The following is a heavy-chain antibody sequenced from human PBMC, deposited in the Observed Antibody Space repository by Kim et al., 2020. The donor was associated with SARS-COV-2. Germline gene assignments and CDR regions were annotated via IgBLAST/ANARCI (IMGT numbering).Heavy chain of an antibody. CDR2: ISSSSSYI. Sequence: GGSLRLSCAASGFTFSSYSMNWVRQAPGKGLEWVSSISSSSSYIYYADSVKGRFTISRDNAKNSLYLQMNSLRAEDTAVYYCARGVAGYCSSTSCYRDYYYGMDVWGRGATVTVSS. CDR3: ARGVAGYCSSTSCYRDYYYGMDV. J-gene: IGHJ6*02. V-gene: IGHV3-21*01. CDR1: GFTFSSYS. D-gene: IGHD2-2*02.